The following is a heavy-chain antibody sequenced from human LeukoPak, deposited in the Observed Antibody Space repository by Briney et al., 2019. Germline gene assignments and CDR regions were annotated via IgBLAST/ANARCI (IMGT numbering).Heavy chain of an antibody. CDR1: GFSLSTSGVG. CDR3: AHRLSGGDCWDY. J-gene: IGHJ4*02. Sequence: SRPTLVKPTQTLTLTCTFSGFSLSTSGVGVGWIRQPPGKALEWLALIYWDDDKRYSPSLKSRLTITKDTSKNHVVLTMTNMDPVDTATYFCAHRLSGGDCWDYWGQGTLVTVSS. V-gene: IGHV2-5*02. CDR2: IYWDDDK. D-gene: IGHD2-21*02.